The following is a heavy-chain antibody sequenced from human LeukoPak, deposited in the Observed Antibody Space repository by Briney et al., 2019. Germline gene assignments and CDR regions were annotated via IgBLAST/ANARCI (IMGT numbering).Heavy chain of an antibody. V-gene: IGHV4-59*11. CDR2: IHYSGST. J-gene: IGHJ4*02. D-gene: IGHD6-6*01. Sequence: SETLSLPCTVSGGSMSYHYWSWIRQPPGKGLEWIGYIHYSGSTNYNSSLKSRVSISVDTSKNQFSLKLSSVTAADTAVYYCARDRLYYFDHWGQGTLVTVSS. CDR1: GGSMSYHY. CDR3: ARDRLYYFDH.